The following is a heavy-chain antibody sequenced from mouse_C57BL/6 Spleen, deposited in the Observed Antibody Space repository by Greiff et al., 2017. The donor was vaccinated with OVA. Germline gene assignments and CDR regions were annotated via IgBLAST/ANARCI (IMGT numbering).Heavy chain of an antibody. J-gene: IGHJ3*01. CDR1: GYAFTNYL. CDR2: INPGSGGT. CDR3: ARSAYDGYYVRFAY. V-gene: IGHV1-54*01. D-gene: IGHD2-3*01. Sequence: QVHVKQSGAELVRPGTSVKVSCKASGYAFTNYLIEWVKQRPGQGLEWIGVINPGSGGTKYNEKFQGKATLTADKSSSTAYMQLSSLTSEDSAVYFGARSAYDGYYVRFAYWGQGTLVTVSA.